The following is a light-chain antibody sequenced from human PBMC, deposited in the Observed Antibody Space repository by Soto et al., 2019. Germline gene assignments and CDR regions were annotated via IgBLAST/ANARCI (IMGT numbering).Light chain of an antibody. Sequence: DIQMTQSPSSLSASVGDRVTITCQASQDISNYLNWYQQKPGKAPKLLIYDASKLETGVPSRFSGSGSGTDFTFTISRLQPEDIATYYCQQYDKLPYTFGQGTKLEIK. CDR1: QDISNY. CDR3: QQYDKLPYT. V-gene: IGKV1-33*01. J-gene: IGKJ2*01. CDR2: DAS.